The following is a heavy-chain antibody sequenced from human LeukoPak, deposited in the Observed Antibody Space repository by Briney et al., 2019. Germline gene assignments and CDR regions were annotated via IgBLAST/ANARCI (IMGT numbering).Heavy chain of an antibody. D-gene: IGHD6-6*01. V-gene: IGHV3-30*18. CDR2: ISYDGSNK. J-gene: IGHJ6*03. Sequence: GGSLRLSCAASGFTFSSYGMHWVRQAPRKGLEWVAVISYDGSNKYNADSVKGRFTISRDNSKNTLYLQMNSLRAEDTAVYYCAKDSLSSSSYYYYYMDVWGKGTTVTVSS. CDR3: AKDSLSSSSYYYYYMDV. CDR1: GFTFSSYG.